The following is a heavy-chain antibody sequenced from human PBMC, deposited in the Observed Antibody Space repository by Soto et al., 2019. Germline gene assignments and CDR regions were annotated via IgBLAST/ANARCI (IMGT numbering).Heavy chain of an antibody. D-gene: IGHD4-17*01. CDR3: ARDSTTVALNYYYYYGMDV. CDR2: ISAYNGNT. V-gene: IGHV1-18*04. Sequence: SVKVSSKYSGYTFPSYGISWVRQAPVQGLEWMGWISAYNGNTNYAQKLQGRVTMTTDTSTSTAYMELRSLRSDDTAVYYCARDSTTVALNYYYYYGMDVWGQGTTVTVSS. J-gene: IGHJ6*02. CDR1: GYTFPSYG.